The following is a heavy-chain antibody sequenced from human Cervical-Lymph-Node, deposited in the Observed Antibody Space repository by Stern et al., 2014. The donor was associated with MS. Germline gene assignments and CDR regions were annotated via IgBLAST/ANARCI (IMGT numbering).Heavy chain of an antibody. J-gene: IGHJ3*02. CDR3: ARAKRDDITFIVEVMRPDDAFDI. V-gene: IGHV3-30*01. D-gene: IGHD3-22*01. Sequence: DSVKGRLTISRDNSKNTLYLQVNSLRTEDTAVYYCARAKRDDITFIVEVMRPDDAFDIWGQGTMVTASS.